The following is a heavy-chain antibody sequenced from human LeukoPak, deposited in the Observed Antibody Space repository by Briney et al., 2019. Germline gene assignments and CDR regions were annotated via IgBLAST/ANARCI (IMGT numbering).Heavy chain of an antibody. CDR3: ARPHSSSSVWFDP. V-gene: IGHV4-39*01. D-gene: IGHD6-6*01. CDR2: IYYSGST. CDR1: GGSISSSSYY. Sequence: PSETLSLTCTVSGGSISSSSYYWGWIRQPPGKGLEWIGSIYYSGSTYYNPSLKSRVTISVDTSKNQFSLKPSSVTAADTAVYYCARPHSSSSVWFDPWGQGTLVTVSS. J-gene: IGHJ5*02.